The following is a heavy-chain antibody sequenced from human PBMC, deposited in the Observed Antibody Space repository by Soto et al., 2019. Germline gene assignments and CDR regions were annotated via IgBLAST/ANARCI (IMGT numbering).Heavy chain of an antibody. Sequence: GASMKVSCQGSGYTFTSHYMHLVRQAPGQRLEWEGIINPSGGSTSYAQKFQGRVTMTRDTSTSTVYMELSSLRSEDTAVYYCARDYYDGVRQQLGHFYYYYGMDVWGQGTTVTVSS. V-gene: IGHV1-46*01. CDR2: INPSGGST. J-gene: IGHJ6*02. CDR3: ARDYYDGVRQQLGHFYYYYGMDV. D-gene: IGHD6-13*01. CDR1: GYTFTSHY.